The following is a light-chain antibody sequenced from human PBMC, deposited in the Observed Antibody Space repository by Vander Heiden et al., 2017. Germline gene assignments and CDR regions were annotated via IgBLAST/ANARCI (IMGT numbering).Light chain of an antibody. J-gene: IGKJ4*01. CDR3: QQYNNWPTT. CDR2: GAS. Sequence: EIVMTQSPATLSVSPGERATLSCRASQSVSSNLAWYQQKPGQAPRLLIYGASTRATGIPARFSGSGSGTEFTLTISSRQSEDFAVYYCQQYNNWPTTLGGGTKVEIK. CDR1: QSVSSN. V-gene: IGKV3-15*01.